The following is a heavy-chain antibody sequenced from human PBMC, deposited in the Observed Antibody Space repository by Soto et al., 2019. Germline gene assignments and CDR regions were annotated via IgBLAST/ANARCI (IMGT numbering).Heavy chain of an antibody. CDR1: GFTFSSYA. D-gene: IGHD3-3*01. CDR3: AKGWTQSWSGTSGNFDY. CDR2: ISGSGGST. J-gene: IGHJ4*02. Sequence: EVQLLESGGGLVQPGGSLRLSCAASGFTFSSYAMSWVRQAPGKGLEWVSAISGSGGSTYYADSVKGRFAISRDNSKNTLYLQMNSLRSEDTAVYYCAKGWTQSWSGTSGNFDYCCQGTLVTVAS. V-gene: IGHV3-23*01.